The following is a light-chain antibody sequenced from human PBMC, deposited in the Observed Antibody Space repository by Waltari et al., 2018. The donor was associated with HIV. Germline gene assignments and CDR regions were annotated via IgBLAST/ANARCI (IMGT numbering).Light chain of an antibody. Sequence: QSALTQPASVSGYPRQPTTISCTGISGDVDYYNSDCWYHQHPGKAPKLMIYDVTHRPSWVSNRFSGSKSGNTASLTISGLQAEDEADYYCSSYTSSSWVFGGGTKLTVL. V-gene: IGLV2-14*03. CDR3: SSYTSSSWV. CDR2: DVT. J-gene: IGLJ3*02. CDR1: SGDVDYYNS.